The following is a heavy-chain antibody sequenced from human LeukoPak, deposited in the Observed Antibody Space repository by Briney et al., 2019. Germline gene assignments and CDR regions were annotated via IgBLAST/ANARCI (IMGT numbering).Heavy chain of an antibody. V-gene: IGHV4-59*08. D-gene: IGHD3-10*01. Sequence: SETLSLTCTVSGGSISSYYWSWIRQPPGKGLEWIGYIYYSGNTNYNPSLKSRVTISVGTSKNQFSLKLSSVTAADTAVYYCARLKLYGSDDLWGRGTLVTVSS. CDR3: ARLKLYGSDDL. CDR2: IYYSGNT. CDR1: GGSISSYY. J-gene: IGHJ2*01.